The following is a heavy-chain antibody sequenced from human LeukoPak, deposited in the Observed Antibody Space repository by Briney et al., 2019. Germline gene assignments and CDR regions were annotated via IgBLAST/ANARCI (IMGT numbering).Heavy chain of an antibody. Sequence: GRSLRLSCAASGFTFVNQWIHWVRQAPGKGLVWVSHIKDDGSDTKYADSVKGRFTISRDNTKNTEYLQMKSLRAEDTAVYYCVRDRGGLPIVYWGQGSLVTVSS. D-gene: IGHD3-10*01. J-gene: IGHJ4*02. V-gene: IGHV3-74*03. CDR3: VRDRGGLPIVY. CDR2: IKDDGSDT. CDR1: GFTFVNQW.